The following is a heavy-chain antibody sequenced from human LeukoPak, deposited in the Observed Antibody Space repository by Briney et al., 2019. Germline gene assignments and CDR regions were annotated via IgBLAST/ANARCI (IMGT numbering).Heavy chain of an antibody. V-gene: IGHV3-30*01. Sequence: GRSLRLSCAASGFTFSSYAMHWVRQAPGKGLEGVAVISYDGSNKYYADSVKGRFTISRDNSKNTLYLQMNSLRAEDTAVYYCARGASVPSYDFWSGYHLFDYWGQGTLVTVSS. CDR2: ISYDGSNK. CDR3: ARGASVPSYDFWSGYHLFDY. D-gene: IGHD3-3*01. J-gene: IGHJ4*02. CDR1: GFTFSSYA.